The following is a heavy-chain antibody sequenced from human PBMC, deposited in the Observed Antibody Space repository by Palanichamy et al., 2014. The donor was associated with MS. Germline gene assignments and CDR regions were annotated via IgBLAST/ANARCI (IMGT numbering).Heavy chain of an antibody. J-gene: IGHJ4*02. CDR3: ASGTYYYRSGTYSNFDY. Sequence: QVQLVQSGAEVKKPGSSVKVSCKASGGTFSSYAISWVRQAPGQGLEWMGGIIPIFSSTNYARMFQGRVTITADKSTTTAYMELSSLRSEDTAVYYCASGTYYYRSGTYSNFDYWGQGTLVTVSS. V-gene: IGHV1-69*06. CDR1: GGTFSSYA. CDR2: IIPIFSST. D-gene: IGHD3-10*01.